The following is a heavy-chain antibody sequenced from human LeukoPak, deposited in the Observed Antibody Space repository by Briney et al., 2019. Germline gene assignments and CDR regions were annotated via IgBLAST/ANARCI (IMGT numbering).Heavy chain of an antibody. Sequence: GGSLRLSCAASGFTFDDYGMSWVRQAPGQGLERVSGINWNGGSTGYADSVNGRFTIFRVNAKKSLYLQMNSLRAEETALYYCARDLRRLLQLPDWYFGLWGRGTLVTVSS. CDR2: INWNGGST. V-gene: IGHV3-20*04. CDR3: ARDLRRLLQLPDWYFGL. D-gene: IGHD5-24*01. CDR1: GFTFDDYG. J-gene: IGHJ2*01.